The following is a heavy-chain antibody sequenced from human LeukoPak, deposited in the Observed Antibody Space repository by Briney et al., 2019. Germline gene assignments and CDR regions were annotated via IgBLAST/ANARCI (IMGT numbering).Heavy chain of an antibody. CDR2: IYPGDSDT. CDR1: GYRFSSYW. D-gene: IGHD2-21*02. V-gene: IGHV5-51*01. Sequence: GESLNISCKGSGYRFSSYWIGWVRQMPGKGLEWMGMIYPGDSDTRYSPSFQGQGTISADKSISTAYLQWSSLKASDTAMYYCARRAYCGGDCYLDYWGQGTLVTVSS. J-gene: IGHJ4*02. CDR3: ARRAYCGGDCYLDY.